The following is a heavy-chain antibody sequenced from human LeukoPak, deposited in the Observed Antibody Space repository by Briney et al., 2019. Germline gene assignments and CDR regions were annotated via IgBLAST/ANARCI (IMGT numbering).Heavy chain of an antibody. CDR1: GGSISSSSYY. D-gene: IGHD3-3*01. Sequence: SETLSLTCTVSGGSISSSSYYWGWIRQPPGKGLEWIGSIYYSGSTYYNPSLESRVAISVDTSKNQFSLKLSSVTAADTAVYYCARSPSPFITIFGVVTKLYYFDYWGQGTLVTVSS. CDR2: IYYSGST. V-gene: IGHV4-39*01. J-gene: IGHJ4*02. CDR3: ARSPSPFITIFGVVTKLYYFDY.